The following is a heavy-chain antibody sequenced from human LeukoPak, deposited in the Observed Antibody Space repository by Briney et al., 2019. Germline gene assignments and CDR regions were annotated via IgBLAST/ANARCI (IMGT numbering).Heavy chain of an antibody. D-gene: IGHD5-18*01. J-gene: IGHJ4*02. CDR2: ISFDGRNK. CDR1: GFTFKNYD. Sequence: GGSLRLSCAASGFTFKNYDMTWVRQAPGKGLEWVAVISFDGRNKYFADSVKGRFTISRDNSKNTLYLQMNSLRAEDTAVYYCAKEKYRGYSYGSGDYWGQGTLVTVSS. CDR3: AKEKYRGYSYGSGDY. V-gene: IGHV3-30*18.